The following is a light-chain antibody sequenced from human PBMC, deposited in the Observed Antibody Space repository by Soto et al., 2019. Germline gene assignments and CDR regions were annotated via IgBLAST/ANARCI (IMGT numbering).Light chain of an antibody. V-gene: IGKV1-39*01. Sequence: DIQMTQSPSSLSASVGDRVTITCRASEGISRHLNWYQQKPGKAPNLLIYAASTLQNGVPSRFSRSGSGTDFTLTISSLQPEDFATYYCQQSYSTLSISFGQGTRLEIK. CDR2: AAS. CDR1: EGISRH. J-gene: IGKJ5*01. CDR3: QQSYSTLSIS.